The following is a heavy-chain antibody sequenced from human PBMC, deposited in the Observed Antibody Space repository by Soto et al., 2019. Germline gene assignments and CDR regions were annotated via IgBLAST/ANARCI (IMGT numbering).Heavy chain of an antibody. CDR3: ARDLDIVVVPAAIGDYYYGMDV. V-gene: IGHV1-18*04. J-gene: IGHJ6*02. Sequence: ASVKVSCKASGYTFTSYGISWVRQAPGQGLEWMGWNSAYNGNTNYAQKLQGRVTMTTDTSTSTAYMELRSLRSDDTAVYYCARDLDIVVVPAAIGDYYYGMDVWGQGTTVTVSS. CDR2: NSAYNGNT. D-gene: IGHD2-2*02. CDR1: GYTFTSYG.